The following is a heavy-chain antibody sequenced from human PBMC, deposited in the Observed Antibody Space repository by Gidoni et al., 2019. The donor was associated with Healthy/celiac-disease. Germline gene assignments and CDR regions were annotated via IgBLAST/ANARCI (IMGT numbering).Heavy chain of an antibody. D-gene: IGHD3-10*01. CDR3: ARGRFAMVRGVIGSFDY. CDR1: GYTFTGSY. Sequence: QLQLVQSGASVKKPGPSVKVSCRASGYTFTGSYMHWVRQAPGQGLEWMGWSNPNSGGTNYAQKFQGRVTMTRDTSISTAYMELGRLRSDDTAVYYCARGRFAMVRGVIGSFDYWGQGTLVTVSS. J-gene: IGHJ4*02. CDR2: SNPNSGGT. V-gene: IGHV1-2*02.